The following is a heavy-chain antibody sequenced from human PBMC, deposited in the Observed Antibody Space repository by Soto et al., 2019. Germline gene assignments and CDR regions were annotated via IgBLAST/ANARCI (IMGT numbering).Heavy chain of an antibody. D-gene: IGHD3-10*01. Sequence: SETLSLTCTVSGGSISSYYWSWIRQPPGKGLEWIGYIYYSGSTNYNPSLKSRVTISVDTSKNQFSLNLSSVTAADTAVYYCARHEGGRGMFYFDYWGQGTLVTVSS. V-gene: IGHV4-59*08. CDR3: ARHEGGRGMFYFDY. J-gene: IGHJ4*02. CDR2: IYYSGST. CDR1: GGSISSYY.